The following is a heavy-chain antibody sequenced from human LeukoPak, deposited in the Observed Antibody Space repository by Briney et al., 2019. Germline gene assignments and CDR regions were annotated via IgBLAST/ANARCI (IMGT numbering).Heavy chain of an antibody. V-gene: IGHV4-30-2*01. J-gene: IGHJ3*02. CDR3: ARHTPDGSSGYKRAFDI. D-gene: IGHD3-22*01. CDR2: IYHSGST. Sequence: SETLSLTCAVSGGSISSGGYSWSWIRQPPGKGLEWIGYIYHSGSTYYNPSLKSRVTISVDTSKNQFSLKLSSVTAADTAVYYCARHTPDGSSGYKRAFDIWGQGTMVTVSS. CDR1: GGSISSGGYS.